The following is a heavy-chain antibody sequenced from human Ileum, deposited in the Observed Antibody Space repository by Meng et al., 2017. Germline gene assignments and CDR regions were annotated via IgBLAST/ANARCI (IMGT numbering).Heavy chain of an antibody. V-gene: IGHV4-34*01. CDR3: ASVELSTVTRLDS. CDR1: RGSFSGYY. J-gene: IGHJ4*02. Sequence: QVQLQQWGAGLLKPSETLSLTCAVYRGSFSGYYWTWIRQPPGKGLEWIGEINPSGRTVYNPSLKSRVTISIDTSKNQFSLKLTSVTAADTAVYFCASVELSTVTRLDSWGPGTLVTVSS. D-gene: IGHD4-17*01. CDR2: INPSGRT.